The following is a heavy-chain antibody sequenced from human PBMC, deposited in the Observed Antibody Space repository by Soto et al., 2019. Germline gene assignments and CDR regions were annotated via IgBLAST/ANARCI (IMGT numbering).Heavy chain of an antibody. Sequence: WGSLRLSCAASGFTFSSYAMSWVRQAPGKGLEWVSAISGSGGSTYYADSVKGRFTISRDNSKNTLYLQMNSLRAEDTAVYYCAKRASSGELRTKPIDYWGQGTLVTVSS. V-gene: IGHV3-23*01. CDR2: ISGSGGST. CDR3: AKRASSGELRTKPIDY. CDR1: GFTFSSYA. J-gene: IGHJ4*02. D-gene: IGHD6-6*01.